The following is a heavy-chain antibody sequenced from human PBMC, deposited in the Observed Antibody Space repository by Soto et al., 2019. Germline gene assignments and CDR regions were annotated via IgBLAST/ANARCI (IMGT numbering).Heavy chain of an antibody. J-gene: IGHJ6*02. Sequence: QMQLVQSGPEVKKPGTSVKVSCKASGFTFTSSAVQWVRQARGQRLEWIGWIVVGSGNTNYAQKFQERVTITRDMSTSTAYMELSSLRSEDTAVYYCAAGRVAENYYGMDVWGQGTMVTVSS. CDR2: IVVGSGNT. CDR1: GFTFTSSA. D-gene: IGHD2-15*01. CDR3: AAGRVAENYYGMDV. V-gene: IGHV1-58*01.